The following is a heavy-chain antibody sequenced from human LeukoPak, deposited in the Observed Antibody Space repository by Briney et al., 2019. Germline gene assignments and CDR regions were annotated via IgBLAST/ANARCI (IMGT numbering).Heavy chain of an antibody. D-gene: IGHD5-18*01. CDR2: IWYDGSNK. V-gene: IGHV3-33*01. CDR3: ARIGYSYGYYSFLDYYYMDV. J-gene: IGHJ6*03. Sequence: PGRSLRLSCAASGFTFSSYGMHSVRQAPGKGLEWVAVIWYDGSNKYYADSVKGRFTISRDNSKNTLYLQMNSLRAEDTAVYYCARIGYSYGYYSFLDYYYMDVWGKGTTVTVSS. CDR1: GFTFSSYG.